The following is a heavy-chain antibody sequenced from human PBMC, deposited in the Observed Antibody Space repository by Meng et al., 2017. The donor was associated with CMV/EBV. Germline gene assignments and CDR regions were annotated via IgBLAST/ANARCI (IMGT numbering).Heavy chain of an antibody. CDR2: INPSGGST. V-gene: IGHV1-46*01. Sequence: ASVKVSCKASGYTFTSYDINWVRQAPGQGLEWMGIINPSGGSTSYAQKFQGRVTMTRDTSTSTVYMELSSLRSEDTAVYYCARVGTIFRGYYFDYWGQGTLVTVSS. CDR1: GYTFTSYD. D-gene: IGHD3-3*01. CDR3: ARVGTIFRGYYFDY. J-gene: IGHJ4*02.